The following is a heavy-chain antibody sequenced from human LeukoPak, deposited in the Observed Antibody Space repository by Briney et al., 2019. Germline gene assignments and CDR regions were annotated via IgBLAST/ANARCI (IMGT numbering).Heavy chain of an antibody. CDR2: ITGSGGST. V-gene: IGHV3-23*01. CDR3: AKGSYYDSSGSFYFDY. CDR1: GFTFSSYA. D-gene: IGHD3-22*01. Sequence: PGGSLRLSCAASGFTFSSYAMSWVRQAPGKGLEWVSSITGSGGSTYYADSVKGRFTISRDNSKNTLYVQVNSLETEDTAAYYCAKGSYYDSSGSFYFDYWGQGTLVTVSS. J-gene: IGHJ4*02.